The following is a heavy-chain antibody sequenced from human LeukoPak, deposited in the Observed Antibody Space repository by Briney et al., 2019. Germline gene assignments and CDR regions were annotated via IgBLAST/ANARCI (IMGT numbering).Heavy chain of an antibody. CDR1: GFTFSSYW. V-gene: IGHV3-7*03. CDR2: IKQDGSER. D-gene: IGHD3-22*01. CDR3: AKDHGSGYYYVLDY. J-gene: IGHJ4*02. Sequence: PGGSLRLSCADSGFTFSSYWMTWVRQAPGKGLEWVANIKQDGSERYYVDSVKGRFTISRDNAKNSLYLQLNSLRTEDTALYYCAKDHGSGYYYVLDYWGQGTLVTVSS.